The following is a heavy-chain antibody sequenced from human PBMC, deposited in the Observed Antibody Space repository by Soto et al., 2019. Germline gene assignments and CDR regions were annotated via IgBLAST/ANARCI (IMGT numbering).Heavy chain of an antibody. Sequence: PGGSLRLSCAASGFTFDDYTMHWVRQAPGKGLEWVSLISWDGGSTYYADSVKGRFTISRDNSKNSLYLQMNSLRTEDTALYYCAKSSYYYDSSGPPDYWGQGTLVTVSS. J-gene: IGHJ4*02. D-gene: IGHD3-22*01. V-gene: IGHV3-43*01. CDR2: ISWDGGST. CDR3: AKSSYYYDSSGPPDY. CDR1: GFTFDDYT.